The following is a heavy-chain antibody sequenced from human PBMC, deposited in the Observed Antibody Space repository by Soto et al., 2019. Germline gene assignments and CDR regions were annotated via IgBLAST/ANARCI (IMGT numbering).Heavy chain of an antibody. Sequence: QITLKESGPTLVKPTQTLTLTCTFSGFSLSTSGVGVGWLSQPPGQALQWLALIYWDDDKRYSPSLKSRLTITQDTSPDQVVLTMTNMDPVDTATYYCAHRPSYCSGGSCYSGFDYWGQGTLVTVSS. CDR3: AHRPSYCSGGSCYSGFDY. D-gene: IGHD2-15*01. CDR2: IYWDDDK. J-gene: IGHJ4*02. CDR1: GFSLSTSGVG. V-gene: IGHV2-5*02.